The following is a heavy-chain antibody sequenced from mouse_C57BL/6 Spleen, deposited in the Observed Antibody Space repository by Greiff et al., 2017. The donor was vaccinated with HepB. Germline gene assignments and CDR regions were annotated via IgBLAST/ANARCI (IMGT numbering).Heavy chain of an antibody. V-gene: IGHV14-3*01. CDR1: GFNIKNTY. Sequence: EVQLQQSVAELVRPGASVKLSCTASGFNIKNTYMHWVKQRPEQGLEWIGRIDPANGNTKYDPKFQGKATITADTSSNTAYLQLSSLTSEDTAIYYCARSGPSDYYGSSYGFAYWGQGTLVTVSA. J-gene: IGHJ3*01. CDR3: ARSGPSDYYGSSYGFAY. D-gene: IGHD1-1*01. CDR2: IDPANGNT.